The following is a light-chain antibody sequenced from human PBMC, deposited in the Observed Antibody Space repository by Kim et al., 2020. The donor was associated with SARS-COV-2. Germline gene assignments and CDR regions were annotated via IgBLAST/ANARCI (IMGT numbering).Light chain of an antibody. CDR2: KDT. CDR1: RVPQQY. J-gene: IGLJ3*02. CDR3: QSSDGNDDWV. Sequence: CSGDRVPQQYAYWYHHKPGQAPVLMIYKDTERPSGIPERFSGSNSGTTVTLTISGVQAEDEADYYCQSSDGNDDWVFGGGTKL. V-gene: IGLV3-25*03.